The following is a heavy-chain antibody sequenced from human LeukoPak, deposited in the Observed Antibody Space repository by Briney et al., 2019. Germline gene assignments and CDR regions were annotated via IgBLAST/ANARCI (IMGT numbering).Heavy chain of an antibody. CDR2: INHSGST. Sequence: PSETLSLTCAVNGGSFSGYFWSWNRQPPGKGLEWIGEINHSGSTYYNASLKSRITISVDTSKRQFSLRMNSVTAADTAVYFCAGYYSSIYGMDVWGQGTSVTVSS. D-gene: IGHD3-3*01. V-gene: IGHV4-34*01. J-gene: IGHJ6*02. CDR1: GGSFSGYF. CDR3: AGYYSSIYGMDV.